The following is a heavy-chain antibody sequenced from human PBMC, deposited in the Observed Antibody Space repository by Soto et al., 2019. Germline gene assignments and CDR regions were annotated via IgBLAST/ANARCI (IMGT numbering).Heavy chain of an antibody. D-gene: IGHD3-10*01. CDR2: IIPIFGTA. J-gene: IGHJ6*02. CDR3: ASTTMVRGKVDYYYGMDV. V-gene: IGHV1-69*13. Sequence: ASVKVSCKASGGTFSSYAISWVRQAPGQGLEWMGGIIPIFGTANYAQKFQGRVTITADESTSTAYMELSSLRSEDTAVYYCASTTMVRGKVDYYYGMDVWGQGTTVTVSS. CDR1: GGTFSSYA.